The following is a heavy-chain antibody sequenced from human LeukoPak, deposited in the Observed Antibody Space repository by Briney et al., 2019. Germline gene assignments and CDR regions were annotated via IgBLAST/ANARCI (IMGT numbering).Heavy chain of an antibody. CDR1: GFTFSSYG. CDR3: AREAPYYYDSSGYFLDY. V-gene: IGHV3-33*01. D-gene: IGHD3-22*01. J-gene: IGHJ4*02. Sequence: GRSLRLSCAASGFTFSSYGMHWVRQAPGKGLEWVAVIWYDGSNKYYADSVKGRFTISRDNSKNTLYLQMNSLRAEDTAVYYCAREAPYYYDSSGYFLDYWGQGTLVTVSS. CDR2: IWYDGSNK.